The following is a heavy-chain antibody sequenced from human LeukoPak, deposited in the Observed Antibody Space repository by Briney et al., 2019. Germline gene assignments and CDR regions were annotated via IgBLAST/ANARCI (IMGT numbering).Heavy chain of an antibody. Sequence: SETLSHTCAVSGYSISSGYYWGWIRQPPGKGLEWIGSIYHSGSTYYNPSLKSRVTISVDTSKNQFSLKLSSVTAADTAVYYCARLGRGATTFYYWGQGTLVTVSS. V-gene: IGHV4-38-2*01. CDR1: GYSISSGYY. D-gene: IGHD1-26*01. CDR2: IYHSGST. J-gene: IGHJ4*02. CDR3: ARLGRGATTFYY.